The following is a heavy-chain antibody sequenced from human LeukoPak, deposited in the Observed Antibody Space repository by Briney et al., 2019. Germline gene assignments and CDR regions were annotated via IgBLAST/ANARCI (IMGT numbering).Heavy chain of an antibody. J-gene: IGHJ4*02. CDR1: GGTFSSYA. D-gene: IGHD3-22*01. CDR2: IIPIFGTA. V-gene: IGHV1-69*06. Sequence: GASVKVSCKASGGTFSSYAISWVRQAPGQGLEWMGGIIPIFGTANYAQKFQGGVTITADKSTSTAYMELSSLRSEDTAVYYCARGVYYYDSSGYPPFDYWGQGTLVTVSS. CDR3: ARGVYYYDSSGYPPFDY.